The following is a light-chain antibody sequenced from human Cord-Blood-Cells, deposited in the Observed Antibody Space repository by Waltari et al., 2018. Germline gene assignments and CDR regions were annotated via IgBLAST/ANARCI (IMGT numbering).Light chain of an antibody. J-gene: IGLJ2*01. Sequence: VLTQPPSASGTPGQRVTISCSGSSSNFGSNYVYWYQQLPGTAPKLLIYRNNQRPSGVPDRFSGSKSGTSASLAISGLRSEDEADYYCAAWDDSLSGVVFGGGSKLTVL. V-gene: IGLV1-47*01. CDR2: RNN. CDR1: SSNFGSNY. CDR3: AAWDDSLSGVV.